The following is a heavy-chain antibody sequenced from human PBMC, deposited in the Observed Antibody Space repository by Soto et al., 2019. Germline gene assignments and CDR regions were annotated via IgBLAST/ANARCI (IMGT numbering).Heavy chain of an antibody. CDR2: IIPIFGTA. D-gene: IGHD3-22*01. Sequence: QVQLVQSGAEVRKPGSSVRVSCKASGGSFNRHTISWVRQAPGQGLEWMGGIIPIFGTANHAQKFQGRVTIIEDESTSTVYMELSSLRSDDTAKYYCARGWAYESSDYYYAYWCQRTLIIVS. J-gene: IGHJ4*02. V-gene: IGHV1-69*01. CDR3: ARGWAYESSDYYYAY. CDR1: GGSFNRHT.